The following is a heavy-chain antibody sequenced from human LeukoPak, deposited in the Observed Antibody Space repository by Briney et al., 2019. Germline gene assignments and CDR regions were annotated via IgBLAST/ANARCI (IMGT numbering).Heavy chain of an antibody. CDR1: GGTFSSYA. CDR3: ARDRCSGGSCYRIL. V-gene: IGHV1-69*13. CDR2: IIPIFGTA. J-gene: IGHJ4*02. D-gene: IGHD2-15*01. Sequence: ASVKVSCKASGGTFSSYAISWVRQAPGQGLEWMGGIIPIFGTANYAQKFQGRVTITADESTSTAYMELSSLRPEDTAVYYCARDRCSGGSCYRILWGQGTLVTVSS.